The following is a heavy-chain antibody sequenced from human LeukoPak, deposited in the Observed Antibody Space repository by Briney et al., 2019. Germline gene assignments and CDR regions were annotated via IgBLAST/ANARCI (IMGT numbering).Heavy chain of an antibody. CDR1: GVTFSSHW. J-gene: IGHJ4*02. CDR2: IKQDGSER. CDR3: ARDPNLYSGTYDTY. V-gene: IGHV3-7*03. D-gene: IGHD1-26*01. Sequence: GGSLRLSCVVSGVTFSSHWMSWVRQAPGKGLEWVANIKQDGSERYYVDSVKGRFTISRDNAKNSVFLQMNSLRAEDTAVYYCARDPNLYSGTYDTYWGQGTLVTVSS.